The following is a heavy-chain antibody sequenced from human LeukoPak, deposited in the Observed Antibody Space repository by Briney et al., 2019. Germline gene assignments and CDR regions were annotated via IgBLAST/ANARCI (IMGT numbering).Heavy chain of an antibody. J-gene: IGHJ4*02. V-gene: IGHV3-7*01. Sequence: GGSLRLSCAASGFTFSSYWMSWVRQAPGKGLEWVANIKQDGSEKYYVDSVKGRFTISRDNAKNSLYLQMNSLRAEDTAAYYCARLVATRTPKDWGQGTLVTVSS. CDR1: GFTFSSYW. CDR3: ARLVATRTPKD. CDR2: IKQDGSEK. D-gene: IGHD5-12*01.